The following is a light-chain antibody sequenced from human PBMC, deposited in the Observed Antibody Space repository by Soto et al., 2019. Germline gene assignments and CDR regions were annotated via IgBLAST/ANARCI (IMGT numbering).Light chain of an antibody. CDR3: SSYTSSSTYVL. CDR2: DVS. V-gene: IGLV2-14*01. J-gene: IGLJ2*01. CDR1: SSDVGDYNY. Sequence: QSVLTQPASVSGSPGQSITISCTRTSSDVGDYNYVSWYQQRPGKAPKLMIFDVSNRPSGISNRFSGSKSGNTASLTISGLQAEDEADYYCSSYTSSSTYVLFGGGTKLTVL.